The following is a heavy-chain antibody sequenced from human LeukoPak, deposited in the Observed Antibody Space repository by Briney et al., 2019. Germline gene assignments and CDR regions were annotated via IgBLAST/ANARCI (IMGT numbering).Heavy chain of an antibody. D-gene: IGHD6-13*01. J-gene: IGHJ5*02. CDR3: AKDIAAAGTSWFDP. Sequence: PGGSLRLSCAASGFTFDDYAMPWVRQAPGKGLEWVSGISWNSGSIGYADSVKGRFTISRDNAKNSLYLQMNSLRAEDTALYYCAKDIAAAGTSWFDPWGQGTLVTVSS. CDR2: ISWNSGSI. CDR1: GFTFDDYA. V-gene: IGHV3-9*01.